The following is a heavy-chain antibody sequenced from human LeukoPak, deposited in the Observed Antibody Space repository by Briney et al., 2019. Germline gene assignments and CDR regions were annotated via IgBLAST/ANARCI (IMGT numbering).Heavy chain of an antibody. CDR2: IYTSGST. V-gene: IGHV4-59*10. CDR1: GGSFSGYY. D-gene: IGHD5-12*01. CDR3: ARGPGYSGYDYGDY. J-gene: IGHJ4*02. Sequence: SETLSLTCAVYGGSFSGYYWSWIRQPAGKGLEWIGRIYTSGSTNYNPSLKSRVTMSVDTSKNQFSLKLSSVTAADTAVYYCARGPGYSGYDYGDYWGQGTLVTVSS.